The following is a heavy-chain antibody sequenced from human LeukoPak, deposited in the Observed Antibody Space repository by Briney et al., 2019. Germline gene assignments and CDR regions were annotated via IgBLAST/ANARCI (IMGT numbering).Heavy chain of an antibody. Sequence: SSETLSLTCAVYGGSFSGYYWSWIRQHPGKGLEWIGYIYYSGSTYYNPSLKSRVTISVDTSKNQFSLKLSSVTAADTAVYYCARSEPRSPIKSPTYYYDSTRADDAFDIWGQGTMVTVSS. D-gene: IGHD3-22*01. J-gene: IGHJ3*02. CDR3: ARSEPRSPIKSPTYYYDSTRADDAFDI. CDR1: GGSFSGYY. V-gene: IGHV4-31*11. CDR2: IYYSGST.